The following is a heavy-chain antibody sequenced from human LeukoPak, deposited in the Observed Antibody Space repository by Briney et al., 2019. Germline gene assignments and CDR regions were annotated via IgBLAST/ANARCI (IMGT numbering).Heavy chain of an antibody. Sequence: GGSLRLSCAASGFTFSSYAMSWVRQAPGQGLEWVSAISGSGGSTYYADSVKGRFTISRDNSKNTLYLQMNSLRAEDTAVYYCAKVRGLLWFGELLYDDWGQGTLVTVSS. CDR2: ISGSGGST. CDR1: GFTFSSYA. V-gene: IGHV3-23*01. D-gene: IGHD3-10*01. J-gene: IGHJ4*02. CDR3: AKVRGLLWFGELLYDD.